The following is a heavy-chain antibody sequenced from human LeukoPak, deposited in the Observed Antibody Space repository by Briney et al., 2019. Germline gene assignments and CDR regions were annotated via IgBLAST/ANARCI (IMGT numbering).Heavy chain of an antibody. V-gene: IGHV3-7*01. CDR3: ARVGRFGELLSPPFDY. D-gene: IGHD3-10*01. Sequence: GGSLRLSCAASGFTFSSYWMSWVRQAPGKGLEWVANIKQDGSEKYYVDSVKGRFTISRDNAKNSLYLQMSSLRAEDTAVYYCARVGRFGELLSPPFDYWGQGALVTVSS. CDR2: IKQDGSEK. J-gene: IGHJ4*02. CDR1: GFTFSSYW.